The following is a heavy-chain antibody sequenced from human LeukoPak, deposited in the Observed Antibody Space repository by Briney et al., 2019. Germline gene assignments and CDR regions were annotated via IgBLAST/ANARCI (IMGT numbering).Heavy chain of an antibody. CDR1: GGSISSYY. V-gene: IGHV4-59*08. CDR2: IYYSGST. CDR3: ARLVDYYYGMDV. D-gene: IGHD2-15*01. J-gene: IGHJ6*02. Sequence: SETLPLTCTVSGGSISSYYWSWIRQPPGKGLEWIGYIYYSGSTNYNPSLKSRVTISVDTSKNQFSLKLSSVTAADTAVYYCARLVDYYYGMDVWGQGTTVTVSS.